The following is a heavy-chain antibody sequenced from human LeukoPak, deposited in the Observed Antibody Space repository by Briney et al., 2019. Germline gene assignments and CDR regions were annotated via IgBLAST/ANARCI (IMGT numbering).Heavy chain of an antibody. D-gene: IGHD3-10*01. CDR1: GFTFTISA. J-gene: IGHJ3*02. CDR2: IVVGSGNT. CDR3: AVDKWSGETENAFDI. V-gene: IGHV1-58*01. Sequence: SVKVSCKASGFTFTISAVQWVRQARGQRLEWIGWIVVGSGNTNYAQKFQERVTITRDMSTSTAYMELSSLRSEDTAVYYCAVDKWSGETENAFDIWGQGTMVTVSS.